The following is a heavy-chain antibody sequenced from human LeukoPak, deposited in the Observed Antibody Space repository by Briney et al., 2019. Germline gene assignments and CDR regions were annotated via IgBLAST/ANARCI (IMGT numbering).Heavy chain of an antibody. D-gene: IGHD3-22*01. V-gene: IGHV1-69*04. CDR3: ARDLRGVDYYDSSGYYPSLDY. Sequence: SVKVSCKASGGTFSSYAIRWVRQAPGQGREWMGRIIPILGIATYAQKFQGRVTITADKSTSTAYMELSSLRSEDTAVYYCARDLRGVDYYDSSGYYPSLDYWGQGTLVTVSS. CDR2: IIPILGIA. J-gene: IGHJ4*02. CDR1: GGTFSSYA.